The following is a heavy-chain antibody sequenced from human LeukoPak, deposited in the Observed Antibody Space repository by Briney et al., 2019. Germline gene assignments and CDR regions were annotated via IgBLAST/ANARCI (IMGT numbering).Heavy chain of an antibody. J-gene: IGHJ6*03. V-gene: IGHV4-34*01. Sequence: SETLSLTCAVYGGSFSGYYWSWIRQPPGKGLEWIGEINHSGSTNYNPSLKSRVTISVDTSKNQFSLKLSSVTAADTAVYYCAREDVVVVAATELYYYYYMDVWGKGTTVTVSS. CDR1: GGSFSGYY. D-gene: IGHD2-15*01. CDR3: AREDVVVVAATELYYYYYMDV. CDR2: INHSGST.